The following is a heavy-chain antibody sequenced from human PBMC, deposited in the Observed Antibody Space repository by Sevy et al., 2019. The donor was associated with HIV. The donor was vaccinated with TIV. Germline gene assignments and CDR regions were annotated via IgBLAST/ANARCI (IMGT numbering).Heavy chain of an antibody. V-gene: IGHV3-33*08. Sequence: GGSLRLSCAASGFIFSTYGMNWVRQAPGKGLEWVALIWYDGSSQYYADSVQGRFTISRDNSKNPLDLLMNSLRAEDTAVYYCVSGASIAAAGNFAYWGQGTLVTVSS. CDR1: GFIFSTYG. CDR3: VSGASIAAAGNFAY. CDR2: IWYDGSSQ. J-gene: IGHJ4*02. D-gene: IGHD6-13*01.